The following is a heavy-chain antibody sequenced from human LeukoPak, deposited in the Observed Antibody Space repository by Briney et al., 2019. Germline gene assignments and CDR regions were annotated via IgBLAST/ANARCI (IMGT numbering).Heavy chain of an antibody. J-gene: IGHJ6*02. V-gene: IGHV3-73*01. D-gene: IGHD2-15*01. Sequence: RGSLKLSCAASGFTFSGSAIHWVRQASGKRLEWVGRIRSKANSYATAYAASVEGRFTISRDDSKNTAFLQMNALKTEDSAVYYCSASLKTYCSGGKCHSDYYYYGMDVWGQGTTVTVSS. CDR2: IRSKANSYAT. CDR3: SASLKTYCSGGKCHSDYYYYGMDV. CDR1: GFTFSGSA.